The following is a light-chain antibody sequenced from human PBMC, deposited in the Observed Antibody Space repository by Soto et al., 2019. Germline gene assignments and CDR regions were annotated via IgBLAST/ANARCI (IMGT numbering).Light chain of an antibody. Sequence: SYELTQPPSVSVSPGQTASITCSGDKLGDKYACWYQHKPGQSPVMVIYQDYKRPSGIPERFSGSNSGITATLTISGTQPVDEADYYCQAWNSSTFVFGTGTKVTVL. CDR3: QAWNSSTFV. V-gene: IGLV3-1*01. CDR1: KLGDKY. CDR2: QDY. J-gene: IGLJ1*01.